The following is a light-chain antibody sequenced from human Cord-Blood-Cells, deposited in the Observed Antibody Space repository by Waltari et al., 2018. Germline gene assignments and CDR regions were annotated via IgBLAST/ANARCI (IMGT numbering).Light chain of an antibody. V-gene: IGKV3-20*01. CDR2: GAS. J-gene: IGKJ2*01. CDR3: QQYGSSHT. Sequence: EIVLTQSPGTLSLSPGERATLSYRASQSVSSSYLAWYQQKPGQAPRLLIYGASSRATGIPDRFSGSGSGTDFTLTISRLEPEDFAVYYCQQYGSSHTFGQGNKLEIK. CDR1: QSVSSSY.